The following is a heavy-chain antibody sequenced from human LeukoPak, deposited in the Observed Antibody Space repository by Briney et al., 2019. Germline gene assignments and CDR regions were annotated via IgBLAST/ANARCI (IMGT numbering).Heavy chain of an antibody. CDR3: TRVAGSQLFGFDY. CDR2: LSGSGSTT. V-gene: IGHV3-23*01. D-gene: IGHD1-26*01. Sequence: PGGSLRLSCAASGFTFSSYAMSWVRQAPEKGLEWVSALSGSGSTTSYADSVKGRFAISRDNSKNPLYLQMNSLRAEDTAVYYCTRVAGSQLFGFDYWGQGTLVTVSS. J-gene: IGHJ4*02. CDR1: GFTFSSYA.